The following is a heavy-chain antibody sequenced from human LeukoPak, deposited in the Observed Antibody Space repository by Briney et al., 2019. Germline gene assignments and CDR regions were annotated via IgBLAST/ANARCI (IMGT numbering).Heavy chain of an antibody. CDR3: ARGGPYSSSSGRAFDI. CDR2: IYYSGST. V-gene: IGHV4-31*03. Sequence: SQTLSLTCTVSGGSISSGGYYWSWIRQHPGKGLEWIGYIYYSGSTYYNPSLKSRVTISVDTSKNQFSLKLSSVTAADTAVYYCARGGPYSSSSGRAFDIWGQGTMVTVSS. D-gene: IGHD6-6*01. J-gene: IGHJ3*02. CDR1: GGSISSGGYY.